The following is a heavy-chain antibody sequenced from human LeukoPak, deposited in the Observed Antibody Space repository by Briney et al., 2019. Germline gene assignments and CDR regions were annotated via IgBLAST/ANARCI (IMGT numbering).Heavy chain of an antibody. J-gene: IGHJ4*02. D-gene: IGHD6-13*01. CDR3: ASYKSSFQQLAVY. CDR1: GYSFTSYW. Sequence: GESLRISCKGSGYSFTSYWLGWVRQMPGKGLEWMGIIYPGDSDTRYSPSFQGQVTISAEKSISTAYLQWSSLKASDTAMYYCASYKSSFQQLAVYWGQGTLVTVSS. V-gene: IGHV5-51*01. CDR2: IYPGDSDT.